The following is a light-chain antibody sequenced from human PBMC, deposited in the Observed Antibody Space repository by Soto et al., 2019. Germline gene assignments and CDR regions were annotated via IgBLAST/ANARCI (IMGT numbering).Light chain of an antibody. V-gene: IGKV3-20*01. J-gene: IGKJ2*01. CDR2: DIS. CDR3: QQYSTLPHT. Sequence: ESVLTQSPGTLSLSPGERATLSCRASQSVDNRYFAWYQQKPGQAPRLLIYDISNRATGIPDRFSGSGSGTDFTLTISRLEPEDFVVYYCQQYSTLPHTFGQGTKLEVK. CDR1: QSVDNRY.